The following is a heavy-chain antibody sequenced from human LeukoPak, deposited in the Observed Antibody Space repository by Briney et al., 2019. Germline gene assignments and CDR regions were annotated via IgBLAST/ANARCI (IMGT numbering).Heavy chain of an antibody. J-gene: IGHJ4*02. Sequence: GGSLRLSCAASGFTFSSHDLSWVRQAPGRGLEWVSTISAGGSSTYYADSEKGRFTISRDNSKNTLSLQMNSLRAEDTAVYYCAKRSDDDGDLDYWGQGTPVTVSS. CDR3: AKRSDDDGDLDY. D-gene: IGHD3-16*01. CDR1: GFTFSSHD. V-gene: IGHV3-23*01. CDR2: ISAGGSST.